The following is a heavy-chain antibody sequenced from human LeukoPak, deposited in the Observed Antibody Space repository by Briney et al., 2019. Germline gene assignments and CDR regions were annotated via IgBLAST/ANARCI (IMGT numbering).Heavy chain of an antibody. CDR1: GGSISSYY. V-gene: IGHV4-4*07. J-gene: IGHJ4*02. Sequence: SETLSLTCTVSGGSISSYYWSWIRQPAGKDLEWIGRIYTSGSTYYNPSLKSRVTMSVDTSKNQFSLKLSSVTAADTAVYYCARLLAATGFDYWGQGTLVSISS. D-gene: IGHD6-13*01. CDR3: ARLLAATGFDY. CDR2: IYTSGST.